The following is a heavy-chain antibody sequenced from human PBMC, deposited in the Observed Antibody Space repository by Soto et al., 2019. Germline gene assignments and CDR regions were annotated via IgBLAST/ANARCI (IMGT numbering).Heavy chain of an antibody. Sequence: SVKVSCKASGGTCSSYAISWVRQAPGQGLEWMGGIIPIFGTANYAQKFQGRVTMTRDTSTSTVYMELSSLRSQDTAVYSCAREFGANRIAARPGDVWGQGTTVTVSS. J-gene: IGHJ6*02. CDR1: GGTCSSYA. D-gene: IGHD6-6*01. CDR3: AREFGANRIAARPGDV. V-gene: IGHV1-69*05. CDR2: IIPIFGTA.